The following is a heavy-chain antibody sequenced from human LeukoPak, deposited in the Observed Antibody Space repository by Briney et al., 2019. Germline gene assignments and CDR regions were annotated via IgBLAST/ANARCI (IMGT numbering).Heavy chain of an antibody. D-gene: IGHD1-26*01. CDR3: ARDSVGAQMGI. V-gene: IGHV3-33*08. CDR1: GFTFSSCA. CDR2: IWYDGSNK. J-gene: IGHJ3*02. Sequence: GGSLRLSCAASGFTFSSCAMHWVRQAPGKGLEWVAVIWYDGSNKYYADSVKGRFTISRDNSKNTLYLQMNSLRAEDTAVYYCARDSVGAQMGIWGQGTMVTVSS.